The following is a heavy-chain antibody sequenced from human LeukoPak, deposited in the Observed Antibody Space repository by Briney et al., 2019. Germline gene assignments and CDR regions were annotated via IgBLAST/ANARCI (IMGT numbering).Heavy chain of an antibody. CDR1: GFTFSDYY. J-gene: IGHJ6*02. D-gene: IGHD3-10*01. CDR3: ARTSITMVRGVSHYYYGMDV. V-gene: IGHV3-11*04. Sequence: GGSLRLSCAASGFTFSDYYMTWIRQAPGKGLEWVSYISSSGSTIYYADSVKGRFTISRDNAKNSLYLQMNSLRAEDTAVYYCARTSITMVRGVSHYYYGMDVWGQGTTVTVSS. CDR2: ISSSGSTI.